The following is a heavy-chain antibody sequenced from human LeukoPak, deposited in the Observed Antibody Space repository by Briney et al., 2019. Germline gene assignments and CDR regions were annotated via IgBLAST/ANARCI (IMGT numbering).Heavy chain of an antibody. V-gene: IGHV3-7*02. Sequence: GGSQRLSCVASGFTFSSYWMTWVRQAPGKGLEWVANIKQDGSEKYYVDSVKGRFTISRDNAKNSLYLQMNSLRAEDTAVYYCAKFSPTPLLNYYYYGMDVWGQGTTVTVSS. D-gene: IGHD3-3*01. J-gene: IGHJ6*02. CDR2: IKQDGSEK. CDR1: GFTFSSYW. CDR3: AKFSPTPLLNYYYYGMDV.